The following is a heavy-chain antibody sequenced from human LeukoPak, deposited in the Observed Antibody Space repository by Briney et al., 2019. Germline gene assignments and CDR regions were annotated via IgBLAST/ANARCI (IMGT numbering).Heavy chain of an antibody. J-gene: IGHJ4*02. CDR1: GFTFSSYA. CDR2: ISGSGGST. Sequence: GGSLRLSCAASGFTFSSYAMSWVRQAPGKGLEWVSAISGSGGSTYYADSVKGRFTISRDNSKNTLYLQMNSLRAEDTAVYYCAKDRTRMTTVTSFDYWGQGTLVTVSS. CDR3: AKDRTRMTTVTSFDY. D-gene: IGHD4-17*01. V-gene: IGHV3-23*01.